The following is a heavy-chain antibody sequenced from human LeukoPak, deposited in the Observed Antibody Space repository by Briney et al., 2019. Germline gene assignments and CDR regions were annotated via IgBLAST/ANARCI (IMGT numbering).Heavy chain of an antibody. Sequence: GGSLRLSCTASGFTFGDYAMSWFRQAPGKGLEWVGFIRSKAYGGTTEYAASVKGRFTISRDDSKSIAYLQMNSLKTEDTAVYYCTSEELGIKNYFDYWGQGTLVTVSS. D-gene: IGHD7-27*01. V-gene: IGHV3-49*03. CDR3: TSEELGIKNYFDY. CDR2: IRSKAYGGTT. J-gene: IGHJ4*02. CDR1: GFTFGDYA.